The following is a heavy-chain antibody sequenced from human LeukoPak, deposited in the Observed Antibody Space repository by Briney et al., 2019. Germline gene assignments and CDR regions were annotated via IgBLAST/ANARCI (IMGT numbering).Heavy chain of an antibody. CDR3: ARTRGFGVLYP. Sequence: SETLSLTCTVSGGSISSYYWSWIRQPPGKGLEWIGYIYYSGSTNYNPSLKSRVTISVDTSKNQFSLKLSSVTAADTAVYYCARTRGFGVLYPWGQGTLVTVSS. V-gene: IGHV4-59*08. J-gene: IGHJ5*02. CDR2: IYYSGST. CDR1: GGSISSYY. D-gene: IGHD3-3*01.